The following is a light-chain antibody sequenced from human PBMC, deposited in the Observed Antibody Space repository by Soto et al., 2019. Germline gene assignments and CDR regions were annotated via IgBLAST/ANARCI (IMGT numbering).Light chain of an antibody. CDR1: SSDVGAYDY. CDR2: DVS. J-gene: IGLJ3*02. V-gene: IGLV2-11*01. Sequence: QSALTQPRSVSGSPGQSVTISCTGSSSDVGAYDYVSWYQQHPGKAPKLMIYDVSQRPSGVPDRFSGSKSGNTASLTISGLQDEDEAENPRYSFEGPLPHGVFGGGTK. CDR3: YSFEGPLPHGV.